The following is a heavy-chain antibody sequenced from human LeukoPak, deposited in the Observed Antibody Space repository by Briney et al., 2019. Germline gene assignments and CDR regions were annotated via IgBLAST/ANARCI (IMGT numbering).Heavy chain of an antibody. J-gene: IGHJ4*02. V-gene: IGHV1-24*01. CDR2: FDPEDGET. Sequence: ASVKVSCKVSGYTLTELSIHWVRQAPGKGLEWMGGFDPEDGETIYAQKFQGRVTMTEDTSTDTAYMELSSLRSEDTAVYYCATDPIFGIAVAGTATDYWGQGTLVTVSS. D-gene: IGHD6-19*01. CDR1: GYTLTELS. CDR3: ATDPIFGIAVAGTATDY.